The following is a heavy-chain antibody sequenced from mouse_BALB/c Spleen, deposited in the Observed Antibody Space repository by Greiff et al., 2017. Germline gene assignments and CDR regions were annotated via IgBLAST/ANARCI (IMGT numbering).Heavy chain of an antibody. Sequence: VQLQQSGAELAKPGASVTLSCKASGYTFTSYWMHWVNQRPGQGLEWIGYINPSTGYTEYNQKFKDKATLTADKSSSTAYMQLSSLTSEDSAVYYCARRHYGSSLDYWGQGTTLTVSA. CDR1: GYTFTSYW. CDR3: ARRHYGSSLDY. D-gene: IGHD1-1*01. CDR2: INPSTGYT. J-gene: IGHJ2*01. V-gene: IGHV1-7*01.